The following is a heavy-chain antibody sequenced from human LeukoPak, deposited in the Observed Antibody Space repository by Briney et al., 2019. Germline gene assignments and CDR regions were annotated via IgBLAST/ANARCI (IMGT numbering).Heavy chain of an antibody. J-gene: IGHJ4*02. Sequence: GGSLRLSCAASGFTFSSYAMSWVRQAPGKGLEWVSAISGSGGSTYYADSVKGRFTISRDNSKNTLYLQMNSLRAEDTAVYYCAKDPNDYGDYVQMEYFDYWGQGTLVTVSP. D-gene: IGHD4-17*01. CDR2: ISGSGGST. CDR1: GFTFSSYA. CDR3: AKDPNDYGDYVQMEYFDY. V-gene: IGHV3-23*01.